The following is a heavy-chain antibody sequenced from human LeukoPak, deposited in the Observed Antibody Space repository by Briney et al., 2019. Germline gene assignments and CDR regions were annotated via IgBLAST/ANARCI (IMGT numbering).Heavy chain of an antibody. CDR1: GYTFTSYG. CDR3: ARSDVDTNLNRAYYYGMDV. V-gene: IGHV1-18*01. J-gene: IGHJ6*02. D-gene: IGHD5-18*01. CDR2: ISAYNGNT. Sequence: ASVKVSCKASGYTFTSYGISWVRQAPGQGLEWMGWISAYNGNTNYAQKLQGRVTMTTDTSTSTAYMELRSLRSEDTAVYYCARSDVDTNLNRAYYYGMDVWGQGTTVTVSS.